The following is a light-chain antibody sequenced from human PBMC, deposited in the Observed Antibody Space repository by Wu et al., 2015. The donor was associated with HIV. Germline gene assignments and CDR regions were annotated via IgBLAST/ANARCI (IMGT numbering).Light chain of an antibody. CDR2: DAS. V-gene: IGKV3-11*01. J-gene: IGKJ1*01. CDR1: QSVTSGN. CDR3: QQRSNWPWT. Sequence: EVVLTQSPGTLSLSPGERATLSCRASQSVTSGNLAWYQQKPGQAPRLLIYDASNRATGIPARFSGSGSGTDFTLTISSLEPEDFAVYYCQQRSNWPWTFGQGTKVEIK.